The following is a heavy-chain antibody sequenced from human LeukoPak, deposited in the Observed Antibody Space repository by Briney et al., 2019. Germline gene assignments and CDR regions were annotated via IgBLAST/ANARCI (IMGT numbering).Heavy chain of an antibody. D-gene: IGHD3-10*01. CDR2: INHSGST. J-gene: IGHJ4*02. CDR3: ARFGELLSSGDY. CDR1: GGSFSSYY. Sequence: SETLSLTCAVYGGSFSSYYWSWIRQPPGKGLEWIGEINHSGSTNYNPSLKSRVTISVDTSKTQFSLKLSSVTAADTAVYYCARFGELLSSGDYWGQGTLVTVSS. V-gene: IGHV4-34*01.